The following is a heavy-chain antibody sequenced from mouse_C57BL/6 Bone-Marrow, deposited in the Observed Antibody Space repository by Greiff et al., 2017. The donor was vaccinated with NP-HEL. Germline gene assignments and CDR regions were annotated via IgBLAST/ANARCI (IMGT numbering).Heavy chain of an antibody. CDR1: GYTFTDYY. V-gene: IGHV1-77*01. CDR3: AREDYGNLRLFYAMDY. J-gene: IGHJ4*01. Sequence: QVQLQQSGAELVKPGASVKISCKASGYTFTDYYINWVKQRPGQGLEWIGKIGPGSGSTYYNEKFKGKATLTADKSSSPAYMQLSSLTSEDSAVYFCAREDYGNLRLFYAMDYWGQGTSVTVSS. D-gene: IGHD2-1*01. CDR2: IGPGSGST.